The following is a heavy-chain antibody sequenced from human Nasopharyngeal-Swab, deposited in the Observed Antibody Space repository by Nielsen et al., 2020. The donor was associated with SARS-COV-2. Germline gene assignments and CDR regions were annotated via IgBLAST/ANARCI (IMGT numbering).Heavy chain of an antibody. J-gene: IGHJ6*02. V-gene: IGHV1-8*01. CDR2: MNPNSGNT. Sequence: WVRQAPGQGLEWMGWMNPNSGNTGYAQKFQGRVTMTRDTSTSTVYMELSSLRSEDTAVYYCARDPQQYYDILTGYARDYYYYGMDVWGQGTTVTVSS. CDR3: ARDPQQYYDILTGYARDYYYYGMDV. D-gene: IGHD3-9*01.